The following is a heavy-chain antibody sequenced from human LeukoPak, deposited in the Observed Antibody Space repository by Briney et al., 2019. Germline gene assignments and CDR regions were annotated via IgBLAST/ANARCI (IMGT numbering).Heavy chain of an antibody. Sequence: PGGSLRLSCAASAFTFSSYSMSWVRQAPGKGLEWVSVIYSGGNTYYADSVKGRFTISRDNSKNTLYLQMNSLRAEDTAVYYCARDPYFDYWGQGTLVTVSS. CDR3: ARDPYFDY. J-gene: IGHJ4*02. CDR2: IYSGGNT. CDR1: AFTFSSYS. V-gene: IGHV3-53*01.